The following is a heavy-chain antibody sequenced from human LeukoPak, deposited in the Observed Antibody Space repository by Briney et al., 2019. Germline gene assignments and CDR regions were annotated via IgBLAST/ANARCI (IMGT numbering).Heavy chain of an antibody. D-gene: IGHD3-3*01. CDR1: GSNFKNYA. Sequence: SVKVSGKANGSNFKNYAFSWVRQAPGQGLEWMGGLIPGVGTPNYAEDFQDRVTITAAASSTTIYMEISSLTPDDTAVYYCARGHRFFEWLLDYWGQGVQVIVSS. CDR2: LIPGVGTP. J-gene: IGHJ4*02. CDR3: ARGHRFFEWLLDY. V-gene: IGHV1-69*13.